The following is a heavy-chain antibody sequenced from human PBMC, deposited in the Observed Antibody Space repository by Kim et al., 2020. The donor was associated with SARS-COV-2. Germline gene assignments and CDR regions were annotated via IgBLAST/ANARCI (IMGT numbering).Heavy chain of an antibody. D-gene: IGHD2-15*01. CDR3: ARAPWLLPDH. V-gene: IGHV4-59*13. Sequence: SETLSLTCTVSGGSITNYFWSWIRQPPGKGLEWIGHIYYSGSTNYNPSLKSRVTISVDTSKNQFSLKLSSVTAADTAVYYCARAPWLLPDHWGQGTLVT. CDR2: IYYSGST. J-gene: IGHJ4*02. CDR1: GGSITNYF.